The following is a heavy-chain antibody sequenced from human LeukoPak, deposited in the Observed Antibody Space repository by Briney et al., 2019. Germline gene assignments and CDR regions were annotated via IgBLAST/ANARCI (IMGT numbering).Heavy chain of an antibody. Sequence: APVKVSCKASGYTFTSYYMHWVRQAPGQGLEWMGIINPSGGSTSYAQRFQGRVTMTRDMSTRTVYMELSSLRFEDTAVYYYANQEWLRFNLNAFDIWGQGTMVTVSS. V-gene: IGHV1-46*01. CDR1: GYTFTSYY. CDR3: ANQEWLRFNLNAFDI. J-gene: IGHJ3*02. D-gene: IGHD5-12*01. CDR2: INPSGGST.